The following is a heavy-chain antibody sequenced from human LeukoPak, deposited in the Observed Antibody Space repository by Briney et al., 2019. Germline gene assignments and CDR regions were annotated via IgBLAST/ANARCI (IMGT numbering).Heavy chain of an antibody. CDR3: ARERPSYYYDSSGPFDY. V-gene: IGHV3-48*02. CDR1: GFTFSSYS. D-gene: IGHD3-22*01. J-gene: IGHJ4*02. CDR2: ISSSSSTI. Sequence: GGSLRLSCAASGFTFSSYSMNWVRQAPGKGLEWVSYISSSSSTIYYADSVKGRFTISRDNAKNSLYLQMNSLRDEDTAVYYCARERPSYYYDSSGPFDYWGQGTLVTVSS.